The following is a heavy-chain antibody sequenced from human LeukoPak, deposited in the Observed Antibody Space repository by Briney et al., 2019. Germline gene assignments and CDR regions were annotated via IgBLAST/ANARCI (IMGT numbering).Heavy chain of an antibody. CDR2: ISSSGGST. V-gene: IGHV3-23*01. CDR1: GFTFSSYA. D-gene: IGHD3-22*01. Sequence: GGSLRLSCAASGFTFSSYAMSWVRQAPGKGLEWVSAISSSGGSTYYADSVKGRFTTSRDNSRNTLYLQMNSLRAEDTAVYYCAKDFIYYDSSGYCDYWGQGTLVTVSS. J-gene: IGHJ4*02. CDR3: AKDFIYYDSSGYCDY.